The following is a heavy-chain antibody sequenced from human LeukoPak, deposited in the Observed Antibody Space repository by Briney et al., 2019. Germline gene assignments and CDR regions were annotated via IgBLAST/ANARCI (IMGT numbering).Heavy chain of an antibody. CDR2: ISGSGGST. Sequence: GGSLRLSCAASGFTFSSYAMSWVRQAPGKGLEWVSAISGSGGSTYYADSVKGRFTISRDSSKNTLYLQMNSLRAEDTAVYYCAKDLTLATAISFDYWGQGTLVTVSS. J-gene: IGHJ4*02. D-gene: IGHD2-21*02. CDR3: AKDLTLATAISFDY. V-gene: IGHV3-23*01. CDR1: GFTFSSYA.